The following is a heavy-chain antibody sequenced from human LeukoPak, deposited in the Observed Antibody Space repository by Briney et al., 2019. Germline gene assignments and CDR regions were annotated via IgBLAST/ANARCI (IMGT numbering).Heavy chain of an antibody. D-gene: IGHD3-9*01. V-gene: IGHV4-34*01. CDR3: AREPVDYDILTGYYRYYFDY. J-gene: IGHJ4*02. Sequence: SETLSLTCAVYGGSFSGYYWSWIRQPPGKGLEWIGEINHSGSTNYNPSLKSRVTISVDTSKNQFSLKLSSVTAADTAVYYCAREPVDYDILTGYYRYYFDYWGQGTLVTVSS. CDR1: GGSFSGYY. CDR2: INHSGST.